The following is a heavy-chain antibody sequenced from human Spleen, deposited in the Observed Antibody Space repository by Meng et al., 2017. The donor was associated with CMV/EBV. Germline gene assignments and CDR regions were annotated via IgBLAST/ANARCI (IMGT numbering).Heavy chain of an antibody. V-gene: IGHV3-48*04. CDR2: ISSSSSTI. CDR1: GFSFSSYS. J-gene: IGHJ4*02. D-gene: IGHD6-13*01. CDR3: AREQYPSPYSSSWYDY. Sequence: GGSLRLSCAASGFSFSSYSMNWVRQAPGKGLEWVSYISSSSSTIYYADSVKGRFTISRDNAKNTLYLQMNSLRAEDTAVYYCAREQYPSPYSSSWYDYWGQGTLVTVSS.